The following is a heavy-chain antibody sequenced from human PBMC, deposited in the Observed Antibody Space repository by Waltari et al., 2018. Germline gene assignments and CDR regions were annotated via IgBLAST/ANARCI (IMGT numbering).Heavy chain of an antibody. D-gene: IGHD5-18*01. Sequence: QVQLQESGPGLVKPSQTLSLTCTVTVGSISSVGYYWSWIRHPPGTGLDWIGDLYYSGTTYVNPALKSRVTISVDTSKNQCSLELGSVTAADTAVYYCASALRGYTTSFDYWGQGTLVTVSS. CDR3: ASALRGYTTSFDY. V-gene: IGHV4-31*03. CDR1: VGSISSVGYY. J-gene: IGHJ4*02. CDR2: LYYSGTT.